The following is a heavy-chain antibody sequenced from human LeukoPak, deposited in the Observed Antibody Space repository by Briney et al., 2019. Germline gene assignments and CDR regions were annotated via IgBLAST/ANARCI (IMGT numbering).Heavy chain of an antibody. V-gene: IGHV3-21*01. CDR3: ARDGVRDGLYFDR. J-gene: IGHJ4*02. CDR2: ITSSSTYT. D-gene: IGHD5-24*01. CDR1: GFSFSSYN. Sequence: GSLRLSCAASGFSFSSYNMNWVRLTPGKGLEWVSSITSSSTYTFYADSVKGRFTISRDNAKNSLYLQMNSLRDEDTAVYSCARDGVRDGLYFDRWGQGTLVTVSS.